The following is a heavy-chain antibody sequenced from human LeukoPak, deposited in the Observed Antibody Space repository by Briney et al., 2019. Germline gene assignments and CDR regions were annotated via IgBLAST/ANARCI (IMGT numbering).Heavy chain of an antibody. J-gene: IGHJ5*02. D-gene: IGHD3-3*01. CDR2: INTGGGST. V-gene: IGHV1-46*01. CDR3: ARGPHIRTYDRDNWFDP. CDR1: GYTFTNYY. Sequence: ASVKVSCKASGYTFTNYYMYWVRQAPGQGLEWMGLINTGGGSTNYAQNFQGRFTMTRDMSTSTVYMELSSLRSEDTAVYYCARGPHIRTYDRDNWFDPWGQGTLVTVSS.